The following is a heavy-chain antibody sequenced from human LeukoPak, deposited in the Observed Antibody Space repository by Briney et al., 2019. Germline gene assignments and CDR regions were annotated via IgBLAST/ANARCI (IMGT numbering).Heavy chain of an antibody. Sequence: GESLKISCKGAGYSFISHWIAWVRQMPGKGLEWMGIIYSGDSDPRYSPSFQGQVPIPAEQSLNPAFLPWDRLKASDTAFYYCARHSSPGSISYFDYWGQGTLVTVSS. CDR2: IYSGDSDP. V-gene: IGHV5-51*01. CDR3: ARHSSPGSISYFDY. D-gene: IGHD2-21*01. CDR1: GYSFISHW. J-gene: IGHJ4*02.